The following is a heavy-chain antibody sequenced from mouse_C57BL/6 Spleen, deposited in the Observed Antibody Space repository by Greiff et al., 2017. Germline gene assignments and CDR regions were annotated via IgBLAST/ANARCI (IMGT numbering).Heavy chain of an antibody. D-gene: IGHD2-4*01. CDR3: ARANDYDGFAY. J-gene: IGHJ3*01. CDR1: GYTFTSYW. Sequence: QVQLQQPGTELVKPGASVKLSCKASGYTFTSYWMHWVKQRPGQGLEWIGNINPSNGGTNYNEKFKSKATLTVDTSSSTAYMQLSSLTSESTSVYYCARANDYDGFAYWGQGTLVTVAA. CDR2: INPSNGGT. V-gene: IGHV1-53*01.